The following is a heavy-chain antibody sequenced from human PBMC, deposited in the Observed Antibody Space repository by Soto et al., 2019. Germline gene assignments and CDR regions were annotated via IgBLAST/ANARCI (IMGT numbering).Heavy chain of an antibody. CDR1: GFSVSDSY. V-gene: IGHV3-53*01. J-gene: IGHJ4*02. D-gene: IGHD4-17*01. CDR3: ARDSISYGPGVNDY. Sequence: GGSLRLCCAASGFSVSDSYLSWVRQAPGKGLEWVSIIYSGGETYYADSLKGRFTISRDSSNNMLYLQMNNLRAEDTAVYYCARDSISYGPGVNDYWGQGTLVTVSS. CDR2: IYSGGET.